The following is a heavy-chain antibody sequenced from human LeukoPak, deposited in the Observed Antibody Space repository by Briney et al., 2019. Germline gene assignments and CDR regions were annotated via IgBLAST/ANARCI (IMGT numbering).Heavy chain of an antibody. CDR1: GYTFTSYG. V-gene: IGHV1-18*01. CDR3: ARDEARYSSGYYPNWFDP. J-gene: IGHJ5*02. CDR2: ISGYNGYT. Sequence: ASVKVSCKASGYTFTSYGISWVRQAPGQGLEWMGWISGYNGYTHYAHNLQGRVAMTTDTSTSTAYMELRSLRSDDTAVYYCARDEARYSSGYYPNWFDPWGQGTLVTVSS. D-gene: IGHD3-22*01.